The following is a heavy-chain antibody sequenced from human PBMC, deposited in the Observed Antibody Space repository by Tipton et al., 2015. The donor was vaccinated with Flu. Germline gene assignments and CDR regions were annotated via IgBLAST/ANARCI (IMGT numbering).Heavy chain of an antibody. CDR3: ARGQTYFYDTSGPLYFDY. CDR1: GGPIRSSRFY. Sequence: TLSLTCTVSGGPIRSSRFYWGWIRQPPGKGLDWIGSFYFSGRTYYNPSLKSRVTMSVDTSKNQFSLKLSSVTAADTAVYYCARGQTYFYDTSGPLYFDYWGQGTLVTDSS. J-gene: IGHJ4*02. D-gene: IGHD3-22*01. V-gene: IGHV4-39*01. CDR2: FYFSGRT.